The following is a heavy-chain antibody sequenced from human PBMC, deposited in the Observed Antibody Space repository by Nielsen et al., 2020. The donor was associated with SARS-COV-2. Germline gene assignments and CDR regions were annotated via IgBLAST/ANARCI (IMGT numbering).Heavy chain of an antibody. D-gene: IGHD2-2*01. J-gene: IGHJ4*02. V-gene: IGHV3-7*01. CDR3: AKPLAGVPN. CDR2: IKQDGGEK. Sequence: WIRQPPGKGLEWVANIKQDGGEKNYVDSVKGRFTISRNNAKNSLYLQMNSLRAEDTAVYYCAKPLAGVPNWGQGTLVTVSS.